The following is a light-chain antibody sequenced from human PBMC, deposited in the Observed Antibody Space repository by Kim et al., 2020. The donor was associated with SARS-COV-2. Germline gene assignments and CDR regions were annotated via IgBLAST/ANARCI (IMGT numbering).Light chain of an antibody. Sequence: ELTQPPSASGTPGQRITISCSGSSSNIGSNYVYWYQQLPGTAPKLLIYRNNQRPSGVPDRFSGSKSGTSASLAISGLRSEDEADYYCATWDDSLSGWVFGGGTQLTVL. CDR3: ATWDDSLSGWV. CDR2: RNN. V-gene: IGLV1-47*01. CDR1: SSNIGSNY. J-gene: IGLJ3*02.